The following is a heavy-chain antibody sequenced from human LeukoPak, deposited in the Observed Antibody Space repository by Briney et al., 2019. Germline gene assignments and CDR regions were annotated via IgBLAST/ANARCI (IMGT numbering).Heavy chain of an antibody. D-gene: IGHD6-19*01. V-gene: IGHV3-30-3*01. J-gene: IGHJ5*02. CDR2: ISYDGSNK. CDR1: GFTFSSYA. Sequence: GGSLRLSCAASGFTFSSYAMHWVRQAPGKGLEWVAVISYDGSNKYYADSVKGRFTISRDNSKNTLYLQMNSLRAEDTAVYYCARDGDSYSSGVGNWFDPWGQGTLVTVSS. CDR3: ARDGDSYSSGVGNWFDP.